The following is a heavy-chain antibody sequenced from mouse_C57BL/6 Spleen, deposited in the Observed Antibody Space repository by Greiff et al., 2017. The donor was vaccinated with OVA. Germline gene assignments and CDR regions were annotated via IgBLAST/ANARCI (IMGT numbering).Heavy chain of an antibody. CDR1: GYTFTSYW. V-gene: IGHV1-52*01. J-gene: IGHJ4*01. D-gene: IGHD1-3*01. Sequence: QVQLQQPGAELVRPGSSVKLSCKASGYTFTSYWMHWVKQRPIQGLEWIGNIDPSDSETPYNQKFKDKATLTVDKSSSTAYMQLSSLTSEDSADYYSARGISGYYAMDYWGQGTSVTVSS. CDR3: ARGISGYYAMDY. CDR2: IDPSDSET.